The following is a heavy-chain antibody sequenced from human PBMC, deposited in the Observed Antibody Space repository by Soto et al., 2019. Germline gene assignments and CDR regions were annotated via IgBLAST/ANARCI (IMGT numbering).Heavy chain of an antibody. CDR3: ARDPVLGGAAAGRYFDY. J-gene: IGHJ4*02. V-gene: IGHV4-30-4*01. CDR2: IYYSGST. Sequence: PSETLSLTCTVSGGSISSGDYYWSWIRQPPGKGLEWIGYIYYSGSTYYNPSLKRRVTISVDTSKNQFSLKLSSVTAADTAVYYCARDPVLGGAAAGRYFDYWGQGTLVTVSS. D-gene: IGHD6-13*01. CDR1: GGSISSGDYY.